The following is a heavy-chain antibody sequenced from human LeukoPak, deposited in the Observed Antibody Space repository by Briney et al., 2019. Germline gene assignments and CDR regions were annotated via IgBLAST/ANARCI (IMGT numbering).Heavy chain of an antibody. J-gene: IGHJ4*02. CDR2: IYYSGST. CDR3: ARRERYCSSTSCYSYFDY. CDR1: GGSISSYY. V-gene: IGHV4-59*01. Sequence: SETLSLTCTVSGGSISSYYWSWIRQPPRKGLEWVGYIYYSGSTNYNPSLKSRVTISVDTSKNQFSLRLSSVTAADTAVYYCARRERYCSSTSCYSYFDYWGQGTLVTVSS. D-gene: IGHD2-2*02.